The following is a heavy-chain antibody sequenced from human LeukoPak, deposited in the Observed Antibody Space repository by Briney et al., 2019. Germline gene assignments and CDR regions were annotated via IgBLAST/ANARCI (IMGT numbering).Heavy chain of an antibody. V-gene: IGHV3-30*02. J-gene: IGHJ4*02. D-gene: IGHD2-2*01. CDR1: GFTFGSYG. CDR3: AKDDSREDIVVVPAATAFDY. Sequence: GGSLRLSCAVSGFTFGSYGMHWVRQAPGKGLEWVAFIRYDGSNKYYADSVKGRFTISRDNSKNTLYLQMNSLRAEDTAVYYCAKDDSREDIVVVPAATAFDYWGQGTLVTVSS. CDR2: IRYDGSNK.